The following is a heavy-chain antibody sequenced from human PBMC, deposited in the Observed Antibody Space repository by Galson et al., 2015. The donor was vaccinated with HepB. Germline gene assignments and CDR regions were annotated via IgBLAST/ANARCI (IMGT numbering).Heavy chain of an antibody. V-gene: IGHV3-23*01. CDR3: AKDCKRMRYYYGSGGCFDY. CDR1: GFTFSSYA. J-gene: IGHJ4*02. Sequence: SLRLSCAASGFTFSSYAMSWVRQAPGKGLEWVSAISGSGGSTYYADSVKGRFIISRDNSKNTLYLQMNSLRAEDTAVYYCAKDCKRMRYYYGSGGCFDYWGQGTLVTVSS. D-gene: IGHD3-10*01. CDR2: ISGSGGST.